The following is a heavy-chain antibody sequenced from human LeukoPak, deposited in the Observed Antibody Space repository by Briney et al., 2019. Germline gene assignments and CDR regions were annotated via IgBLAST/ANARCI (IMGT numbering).Heavy chain of an antibody. J-gene: IGHJ4*02. V-gene: IGHV1-46*01. Sequence: ASVKVSCKASGYTFSSYYMHWVRQAPGQGLEWMGIVNPSGGSTSYAQKFQGRVTMTRDTSTSTVYMELSSLRSEDTAVYYCARGLPNRGGFDYWGQGTLVTVSS. CDR3: ARGLPNRGGFDY. CDR2: VNPSGGST. CDR1: GYTFSSYY.